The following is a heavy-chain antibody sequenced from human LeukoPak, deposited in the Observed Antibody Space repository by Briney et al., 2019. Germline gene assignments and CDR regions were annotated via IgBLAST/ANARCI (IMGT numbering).Heavy chain of an antibody. J-gene: IGHJ3*02. CDR3: ARDRSDYVWGSNDAFDI. Sequence: PSETLSLTCTVSGGSISSYYWSWIRQPPGKGLEWIGYIYHSGSTNYNPSLKSRVTISVDTSKNQFSLKLSSVTAADTAVYYCARDRSDYVWGSNDAFDIWGQGTMVTVSS. CDR2: IYHSGST. D-gene: IGHD3-16*01. V-gene: IGHV4-59*01. CDR1: GGSISSYY.